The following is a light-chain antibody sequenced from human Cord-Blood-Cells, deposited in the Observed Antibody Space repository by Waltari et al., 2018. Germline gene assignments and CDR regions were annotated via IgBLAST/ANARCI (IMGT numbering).Light chain of an antibody. CDR1: QSVSSSY. CDR2: GAS. CDR3: QQYGSSPLYT. V-gene: IGKV3-20*01. Sequence: EIVLTQSRGTLSLSRGERATISCRASQSVSSSYLAWYQQKPGQAPRLLIYGASSRATGLPDRFSGSGSGTDFTLTISRLEPEDFAVYYCQQYGSSPLYTFGQGTKLEIK. J-gene: IGKJ2*01.